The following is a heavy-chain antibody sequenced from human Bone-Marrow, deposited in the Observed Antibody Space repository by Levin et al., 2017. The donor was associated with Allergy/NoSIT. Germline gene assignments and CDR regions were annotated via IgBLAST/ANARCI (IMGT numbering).Heavy chain of an antibody. CDR1: GFTFTTYW. J-gene: IGHJ6*02. Sequence: GESLKISCTASGFTFTTYWMTWVRQAPGKGLEWVARIKHDGSDKYYVDSVKGRFTVSRDNAKKSLYLHMNSLGVEDTAVYFCARGGVVYALGYFYYGMDVWGQGTTVTVS. V-gene: IGHV3-7*01. CDR3: ARGGVVYALGYFYYGMDV. CDR2: IKHDGSDK. D-gene: IGHD2/OR15-2a*01.